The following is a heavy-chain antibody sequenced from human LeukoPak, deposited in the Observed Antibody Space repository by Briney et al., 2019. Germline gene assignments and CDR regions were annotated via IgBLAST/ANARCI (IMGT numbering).Heavy chain of an antibody. V-gene: IGHV4-59*08. Sequence: SETLSLTCTVSGGSISSYYWSWIRQPPGKGLEWIGYIYYSGSTNYNPPLKSRVTISVDTSKNQFSLKLSSVTAADTAVYYCARRVSSSSWYSWFDPWGQGTLVTVSS. CDR3: ARRVSSSSWYSWFDP. D-gene: IGHD6-13*01. J-gene: IGHJ5*02. CDR1: GGSISSYY. CDR2: IYYSGST.